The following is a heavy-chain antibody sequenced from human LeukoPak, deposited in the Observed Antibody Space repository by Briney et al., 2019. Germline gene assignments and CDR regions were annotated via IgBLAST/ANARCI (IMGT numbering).Heavy chain of an antibody. J-gene: IGHJ4*02. CDR2: IYYTGST. Sequence: SETLSLTCTVSGGSISISSYYWGWIRQPPGKGLEWIGSIYYTGSTYYNPSLKSRVTFSVDTSKNQFSLKLTSVTAADTAVYYCARHNQDAVAGSWVFFFDYWGQGTLVAVSS. D-gene: IGHD6-19*01. CDR3: ARHNQDAVAGSWVFFFDY. V-gene: IGHV4-39*01. CDR1: GGSISISSYY.